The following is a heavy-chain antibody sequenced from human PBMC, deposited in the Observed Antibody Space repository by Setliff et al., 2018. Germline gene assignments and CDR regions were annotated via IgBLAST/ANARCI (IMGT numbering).Heavy chain of an antibody. CDR1: GYTFTDYY. D-gene: IGHD3-10*01. J-gene: IGHJ6*03. Sequence: ASVKVSCKASGYTFTDYYMSWLRQAPGQGLEWMGWINPHTGGTTYNQKFQGRVTITADKSTSTAYMELSSLRSEDTAVYYCAGGQPLVRKYYYYMDVWGKGTTVTVSS. V-gene: IGHV1-2*02. CDR3: AGGQPLVRKYYYYMDV. CDR2: INPHTGGT.